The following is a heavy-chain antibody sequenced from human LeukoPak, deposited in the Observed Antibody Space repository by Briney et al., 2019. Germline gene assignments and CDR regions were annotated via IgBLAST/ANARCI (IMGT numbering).Heavy chain of an antibody. CDR2: IWSDESKK. V-gene: IGHV3-33*01. Sequence: GGSLRLSCAASGYTFSSYGMHWVRQRPGKGLEWLTVIWSDESKKYYEDSVKGRFIVSRDNSKNTLHLDIHSLRDEDTALYYCARDHYGDYVFDYWGQGTLVTVSS. CDR3: ARDHYGDYVFDY. J-gene: IGHJ4*02. CDR1: GYTFSSYG. D-gene: IGHD4-17*01.